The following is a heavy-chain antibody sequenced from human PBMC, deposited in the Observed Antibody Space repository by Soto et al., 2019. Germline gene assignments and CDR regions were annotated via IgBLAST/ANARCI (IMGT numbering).Heavy chain of an antibody. J-gene: IGHJ4*02. CDR2: SYRIGRT. D-gene: IGHD3-3*01. Sequence: SETLSLTCAVSGFSISSGYYWGWIRQPPGEGVGGIGSSYRIGRTYYNPSLKSRVTISVDTSNTQFSLKLSSVTAAATAVYYCARAILRYDFWSGYYYFDYWGQGTLVTVSS. CDR3: ARAILRYDFWSGYYYFDY. V-gene: IGHV4-38-2*01. CDR1: GFSISSGYY.